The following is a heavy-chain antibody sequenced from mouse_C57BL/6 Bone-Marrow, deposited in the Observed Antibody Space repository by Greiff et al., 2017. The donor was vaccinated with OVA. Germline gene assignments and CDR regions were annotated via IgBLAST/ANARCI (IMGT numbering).Heavy chain of an antibody. CDR1: GYAFTNYL. J-gene: IGHJ4*01. Sequence: QVQLKESGAELVRPGTSVKVSCKASGYAFTNYLIEWVKQRPGQGLEWIGVINPGSGGTNYNEKFKGKATLTADKSSSTAYMQLSSLTSGDSAVYFCARRRWLAMDYWGQGTSVTVSS. CDR3: ARRRWLAMDY. CDR2: INPGSGGT. V-gene: IGHV1-54*01. D-gene: IGHD2-3*01.